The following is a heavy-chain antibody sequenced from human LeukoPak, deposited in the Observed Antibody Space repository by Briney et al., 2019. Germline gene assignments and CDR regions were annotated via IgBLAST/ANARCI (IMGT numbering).Heavy chain of an antibody. CDR2: INPSGGST. V-gene: IGHV1-46*01. CDR1: GYTFTSYY. J-gene: IGHJ6*03. Sequence: ASVKVSCKASGYTFTSYYMHWVRQAPGQGLEWMGIINPSGGSTSYAQKFQGRVTMTRDMSTSTVYMELSSLRSEDTAVYYCARGDTVNYYYYYMDVWGKGTTVTVSS. CDR3: ARGDTVNYYYYYMDV. D-gene: IGHD5-18*01.